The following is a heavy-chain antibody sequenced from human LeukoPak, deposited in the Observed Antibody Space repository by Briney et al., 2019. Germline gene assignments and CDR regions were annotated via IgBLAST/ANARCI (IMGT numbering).Heavy chain of an antibody. CDR3: AKRVTTVTTWGFDY. D-gene: IGHD4-17*01. CDR1: GYTFTNYA. J-gene: IGHJ4*02. V-gene: IGHV3-23*01. CDR2: IDHSGGYT. Sequence: GCLRLSCEASGYTFTNYAMTEVCQAPRKRLWCGSDIDHSGGYTSYADSVKGRFTISRDDSKNTLYLQMNSLRAEDSAVYYCAKRVTTVTTWGFDYWGQGTLVTVSS.